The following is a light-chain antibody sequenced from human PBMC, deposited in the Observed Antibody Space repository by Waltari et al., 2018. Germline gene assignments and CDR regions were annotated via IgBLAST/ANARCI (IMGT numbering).Light chain of an antibody. CDR3: QHYVRLPVT. Sequence: IMLTQSPGPLSLSPGERATLSCRASQIIFRALAWYQQKPGQAPRLLIYDVSTRASGIPDRFSGSGSGTDFSLTISRLEPEDFAVYYCQHYVRLPVTFGQGTKLEFK. J-gene: IGKJ1*01. CDR1: QIIFRA. CDR2: DVS. V-gene: IGKV3-20*01.